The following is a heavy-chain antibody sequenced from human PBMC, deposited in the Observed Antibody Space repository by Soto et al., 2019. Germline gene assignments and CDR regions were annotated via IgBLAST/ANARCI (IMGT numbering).Heavy chain of an antibody. V-gene: IGHV4-39*07. CDR2: IYYSGST. J-gene: IGHJ4*02. Sequence: ASETLSLTCTVSGGSISSSSYYWGWIRQPPGKGLEWIGSIYYSGSTYYNPSLKSRVTISVDTSKNQFSLKLSSVTAADTAVYYCASLAPKVYGLFDYWGQGTLVTVSS. D-gene: IGHD2-8*01. CDR1: GGSISSSSYY. CDR3: ASLAPKVYGLFDY.